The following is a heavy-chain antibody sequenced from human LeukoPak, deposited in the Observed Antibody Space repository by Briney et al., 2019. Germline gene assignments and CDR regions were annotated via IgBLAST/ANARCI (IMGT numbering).Heavy chain of an antibody. V-gene: IGHV1-8*01. CDR3: ARSPRNYWANYYYYMDV. Sequence: ASVKVSCKASGYTFTSYDINWVRQATGQGLEWMGWMNPNRGNTGYAQKFQGRVTMNRNTSRSTAYMDLSSLRSEDTAVYYCARSPRNYWANYYYYMDVWGKGTTVTVSS. J-gene: IGHJ6*03. CDR2: MNPNRGNT. D-gene: IGHD1-7*01. CDR1: GYTFTSYD.